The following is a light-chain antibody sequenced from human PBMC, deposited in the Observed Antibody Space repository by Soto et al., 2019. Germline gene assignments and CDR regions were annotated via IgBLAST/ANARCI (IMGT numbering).Light chain of an antibody. CDR2: GAS. CDR3: QQYDNWPPWT. V-gene: IGKV3-15*01. J-gene: IGKJ1*01. CDR1: QTISKK. Sequence: EIVMSQSPSTLPVSPGERATHSCRASQTISKKLAWYQQKSGQAPRLLIYGASTRAAGVPARFSGSGSGTEFALTISGLQSEDFAVYYCQQYDNWPPWTFGQGTKVDI.